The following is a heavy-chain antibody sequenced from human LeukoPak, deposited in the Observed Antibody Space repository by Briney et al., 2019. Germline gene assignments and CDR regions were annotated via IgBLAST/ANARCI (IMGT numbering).Heavy chain of an antibody. CDR3: AKGTGGYYGPFDS. J-gene: IGHJ4*02. D-gene: IGHD3-22*01. CDR1: GFTLSSHG. Sequence: GGSLRLSCAASGFTLSSHGVSWVRQAPGKGLEWVSSIIGGCDTTHYADSVKGRFTISRDNSKNTLSLQMNSLRVEDTAVYYCAKGTGGYYGPFDSWGQGTLVTVSS. V-gene: IGHV3-23*01. CDR2: IIGGCDTT.